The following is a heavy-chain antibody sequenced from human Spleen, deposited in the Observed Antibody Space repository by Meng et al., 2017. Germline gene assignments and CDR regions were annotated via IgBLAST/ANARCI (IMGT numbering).Heavy chain of an antibody. D-gene: IGHD2-21*01. CDR1: GVSIGSGSYY. CDR3: ARGPYSPNWFDP. J-gene: IGHJ5*02. V-gene: IGHV4-61*02. Sequence: SETLSLTCTVSGVSIGSGSYYWSWIRQPAGKGLEWIGRIYTSGDTNYNPSLKSRVTISVDTSKNQFSLRLSSVTAADTAVYYCARGPYSPNWFDPWGQGTLVTVSS. CDR2: IYTSGDT.